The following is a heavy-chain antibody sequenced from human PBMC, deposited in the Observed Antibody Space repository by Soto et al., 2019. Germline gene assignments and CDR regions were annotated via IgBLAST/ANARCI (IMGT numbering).Heavy chain of an antibody. CDR1: GGSISSGGYS. J-gene: IGHJ4*02. V-gene: IGHV4-30-2*01. D-gene: IGHD3-10*01. CDR3: ARENNVLPGGYFDY. Sequence: QLQLQESGSGLVKPSQTLSLTCAVSGGSISSGGYSWSWIRQPPGKGLEWIGYIYHSGSTYYNPSLKSRVTISVDRSKNQFSLKLSSVTAADPAVYYCARENNVLPGGYFDYWGQGTLVTVSS. CDR2: IYHSGST.